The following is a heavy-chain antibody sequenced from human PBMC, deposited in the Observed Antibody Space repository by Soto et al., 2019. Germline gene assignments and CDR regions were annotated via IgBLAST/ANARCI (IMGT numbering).Heavy chain of an antibody. J-gene: IGHJ6*02. CDR3: VRCLSSSFLDGRGLMDV. D-gene: IGHD2-2*01. Sequence: SETLSLTCAVYGGSFIGYYWSWILQPPWKGLEWIGEINHSGSTNYNPSLKSRVTISVDTSKNQFSLKLSSVTAADTAVYYCVRCLSSSFLDGRGLMDVWGQGTTVTGSS. CDR1: GGSFIGYY. CDR2: INHSGST. V-gene: IGHV4-34*01.